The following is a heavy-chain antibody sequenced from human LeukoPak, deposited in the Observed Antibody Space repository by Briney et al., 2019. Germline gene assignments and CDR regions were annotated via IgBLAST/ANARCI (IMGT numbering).Heavy chain of an antibody. D-gene: IGHD6-19*01. V-gene: IGHV3-21*01. J-gene: IGHJ4*02. CDR2: ISSSSSYI. CDR3: ARAIAVAGTASGELDY. Sequence: PGGSLRLSCAASGFTFSSYSMNWVRQAPGKGLEWVSSISSSSSYIYYADSVKGRFTISRDNAKNSLYLQMNSLRAEDTAVHYCARAIAVAGTASGELDYWGQGTLVTVSS. CDR1: GFTFSSYS.